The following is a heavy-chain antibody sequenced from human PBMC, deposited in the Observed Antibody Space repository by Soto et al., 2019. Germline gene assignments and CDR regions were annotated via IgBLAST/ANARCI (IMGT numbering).Heavy chain of an antibody. D-gene: IGHD6-6*01. V-gene: IGHV4-34*01. CDR1: GGSFSGYY. CDR3: ARAYSSSSYYFDY. J-gene: IGHJ4*02. CDR2: INHSGST. Sequence: QVQLQQWGAGLLKPSETLSLTCAVYGGSFSGYYWSWIRQTPGKGLEWIGEINHSGSTNYNPSLKSRVTISVDTSKNQFSLKLSSVTAADTAVYYCARAYSSSSYYFDYWGQGTLVTVSS.